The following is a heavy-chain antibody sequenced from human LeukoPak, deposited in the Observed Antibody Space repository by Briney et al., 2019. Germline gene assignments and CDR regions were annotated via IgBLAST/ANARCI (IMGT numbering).Heavy chain of an antibody. J-gene: IGHJ6*03. CDR2: INWNGGST. CDR3: ARVNYQLLLPYYYYYMDA. Sequence: RTGGSLRLSCAASGFTFDDYGMSWVRQAPGKGLEWVSGINWNGGSTGYADSVKGRFTISRDNAKNSLYLQMNSLRAEDTALYYCARVNYQLLLPYYYYYMDAWGKGTTVTVSS. D-gene: IGHD2-2*01. CDR1: GFTFDDYG. V-gene: IGHV3-20*04.